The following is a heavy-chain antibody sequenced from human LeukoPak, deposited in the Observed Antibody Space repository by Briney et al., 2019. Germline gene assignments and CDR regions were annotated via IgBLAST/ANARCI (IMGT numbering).Heavy chain of an antibody. CDR3: ARLYSSGWYFDY. Sequence: SETLSLTCTVSGDSISSYYWSWIRQPAGKGLEWIGRIYTSGSTNYNPSLKSRVTMSVDTSKNQFSLKLSSVTAADTAVYYCARLYSSGWYFDYWGQGTLVTVSS. D-gene: IGHD6-19*01. CDR2: IYTSGST. CDR1: GDSISSYY. J-gene: IGHJ4*02. V-gene: IGHV4-4*07.